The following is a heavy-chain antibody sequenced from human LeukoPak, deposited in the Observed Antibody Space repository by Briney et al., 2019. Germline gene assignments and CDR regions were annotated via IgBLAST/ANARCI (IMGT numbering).Heavy chain of an antibody. J-gene: IGHJ5*02. D-gene: IGHD2-2*01. CDR2: INHSGST. Sequence: SETLSLTCAVYGGSFSGYYWSWIRQPPGKGLEWIGEINHSGSTNYNPSLKSRVTISVDTSKNQFSLKLSSVTAADTAVCYCARGLGDIVVVPAARPNWFDPWGQGTLVTVSS. V-gene: IGHV4-34*01. CDR3: ARGLGDIVVVPAARPNWFDP. CDR1: GGSFSGYY.